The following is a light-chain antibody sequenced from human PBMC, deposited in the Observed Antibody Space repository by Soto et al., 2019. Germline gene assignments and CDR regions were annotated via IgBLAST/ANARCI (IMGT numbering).Light chain of an antibody. V-gene: IGKV3-15*01. CDR1: QSLSNN. J-gene: IGKJ1*01. CDR2: DAS. Sequence: EIVLTQSPGTLSLSPGERATLSCRASQSLSNNIYLAWYQVEPGRPPRLLIYDASTRATGVPARFSGSGSGTDFTLTISSLQSEDFAVYYCQQYNNWPTWTFGQGTKVDIK. CDR3: QQYNNWPTWT.